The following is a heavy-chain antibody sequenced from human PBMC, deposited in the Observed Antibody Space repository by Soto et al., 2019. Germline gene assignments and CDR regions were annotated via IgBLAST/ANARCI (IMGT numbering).Heavy chain of an antibody. Sequence: QVQLVQSGAEVKKPGSSVKVSCKASGGTFSSYAISWVRQAPGQGLEWMGGFIPIFGTANYAQKFQGRVTITADESPSTAYMELSSLRSEDTAVYYCATLSAMAKVFYYGMDVWGQGTTVIVSS. V-gene: IGHV1-69*12. J-gene: IGHJ6*02. CDR3: ATLSAMAKVFYYGMDV. CDR1: GGTFSSYA. D-gene: IGHD5-12*01. CDR2: FIPIFGTA.